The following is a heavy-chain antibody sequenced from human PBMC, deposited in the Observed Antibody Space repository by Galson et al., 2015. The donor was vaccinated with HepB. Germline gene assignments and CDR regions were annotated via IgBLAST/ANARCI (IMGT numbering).Heavy chain of an antibody. CDR3: AREAGDSGAFDI. CDR2: LNPHSGGT. J-gene: IGHJ3*02. D-gene: IGHD7-27*01. V-gene: IGHV1-2*06. Sequence: SVKVSCKASGYTFTGYHMHWVRQAPGQGLEWMGRLNPHSGGTSYAQKFQGRVTMTRDTSTSTAYMELSRLTSDDTAVYYCAREAGDSGAFDIWGQGTMVTVSS. CDR1: GYTFTGYH.